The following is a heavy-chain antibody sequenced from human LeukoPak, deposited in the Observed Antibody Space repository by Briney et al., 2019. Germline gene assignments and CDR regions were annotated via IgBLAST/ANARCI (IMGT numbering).Heavy chain of an antibody. Sequence: GASVKVSCKASGYTCTSYGISWVRQAPGQGLEWMGWISAYNGNTNYAQKLQGRVTMTTDTSTSTAYMELRSLRSDDTAVYYCASGYCSSTSCYPDYWGQGTLVTVSS. J-gene: IGHJ4*02. CDR3: ASGYCSSTSCYPDY. CDR1: GYTCTSYG. CDR2: ISAYNGNT. D-gene: IGHD2-2*01. V-gene: IGHV1-18*01.